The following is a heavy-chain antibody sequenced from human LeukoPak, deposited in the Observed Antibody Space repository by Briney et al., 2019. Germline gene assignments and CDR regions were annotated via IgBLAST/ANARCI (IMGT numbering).Heavy chain of an antibody. CDR1: GGTFSSYA. V-gene: IGHV1-69*05. CDR2: IIPIFGTA. Sequence: SVKVSFKASGGTFSSYAISWLRQAPGQGLEWMGRIIPIFGTANYAQKFQGRVTLTTDESTSTAYMELSSLRSEDTAVYYCAMQRYCSGGSCYLMGAFDIWGQGTMVTVSS. J-gene: IGHJ3*02. CDR3: AMQRYCSGGSCYLMGAFDI. D-gene: IGHD2-15*01.